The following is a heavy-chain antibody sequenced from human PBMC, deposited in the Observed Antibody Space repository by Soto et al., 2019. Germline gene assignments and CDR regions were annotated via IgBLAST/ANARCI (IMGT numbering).Heavy chain of an antibody. D-gene: IGHD2-15*01. Sequence: PGGSLRLSCAASGFTFISYAMSWVLQAPGKGLEWVSTISGSGGSTYYADSVKGRFTISRDNSKNTLYVQMNSLRAEDTAVYYCAKDVPYCSGGRCHYAYWGQVTLVIVSS. CDR3: AKDVPYCSGGRCHYAY. CDR1: GFTFISYA. CDR2: ISGSGGST. V-gene: IGHV3-23*01. J-gene: IGHJ4*02.